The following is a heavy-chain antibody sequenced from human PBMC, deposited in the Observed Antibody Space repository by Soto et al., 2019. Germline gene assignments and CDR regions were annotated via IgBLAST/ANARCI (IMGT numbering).Heavy chain of an antibody. D-gene: IGHD6-13*01. CDR1: GFTLNSYA. CDR2: ISGSGGST. Sequence: GGSLRLSCAASGFTLNSYAMIWFRQAPGKGLEWVSAISGSGGSTYYADSVKGRFTISRDNSKNTLYLQMNSLRAEDTAVYYCAKWGYSSRWYYPYFDYWGQGTLVTVSS. J-gene: IGHJ4*02. CDR3: AKWGYSSRWYYPYFDY. V-gene: IGHV3-23*01.